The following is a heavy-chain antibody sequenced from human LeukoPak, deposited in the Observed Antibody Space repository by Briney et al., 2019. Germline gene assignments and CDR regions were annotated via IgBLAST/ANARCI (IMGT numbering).Heavy chain of an antibody. V-gene: IGHV1-8*01. J-gene: IGHJ6*02. Sequence: ASVKVSCKASGYTFTSYDINWVRQATGQGLEWMGWMNPNSGNTGYAQKFQGRVTMTRNTSISTAYMELSRLRSDDTAVYYCAIGYCSSTSCLEVYYYYGMDVWGQGTTVTVSS. CDR3: AIGYCSSTSCLEVYYYYGMDV. CDR2: MNPNSGNT. D-gene: IGHD2-2*01. CDR1: GYTFTSYD.